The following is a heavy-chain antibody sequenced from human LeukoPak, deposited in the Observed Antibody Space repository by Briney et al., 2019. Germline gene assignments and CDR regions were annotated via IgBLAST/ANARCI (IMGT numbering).Heavy chain of an antibody. V-gene: IGHV1-24*01. Sequence: ASVTVSCKVSGYTLTDISVHCVRHASERGRVGVGCFYPEDGETIYAQKFQGRVTMTEDTSTDTAYMELSSLRSEDTAVYYCATRTADLWSGYLFYFDYWGQGTLVTVSS. CDR1: GYTLTDIS. CDR2: FYPEDGET. D-gene: IGHD3-3*01. CDR3: ATRTADLWSGYLFYFDY. J-gene: IGHJ4*02.